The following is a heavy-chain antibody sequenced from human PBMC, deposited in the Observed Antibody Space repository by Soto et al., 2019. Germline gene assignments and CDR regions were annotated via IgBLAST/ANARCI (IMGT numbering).Heavy chain of an antibody. CDR2: ISYDGSNK. CDR3: ARGVKSTTGTAPQLYYGMDV. Sequence: PGGSLRLSCAASGFTLSSYAMHWVRQAPGKGLEWVAVISYDGSNKYYADSVKGRFTISRDNSKNTLYLQMNSLRAEDTAVYYCARGVKSTTGTAPQLYYGMDVWGQGTTVTVSS. V-gene: IGHV3-30-3*01. J-gene: IGHJ6*02. CDR1: GFTLSSYA. D-gene: IGHD1-1*01.